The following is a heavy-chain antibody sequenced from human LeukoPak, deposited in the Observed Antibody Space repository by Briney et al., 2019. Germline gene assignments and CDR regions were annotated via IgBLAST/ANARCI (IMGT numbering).Heavy chain of an antibody. CDR3: ARDRRGVRRPYDWFDP. J-gene: IGHJ5*02. CDR2: INPNSGGT. D-gene: IGHD2-21*01. V-gene: IGHV1-2*02. CDR1: GYTFTGYY. Sequence: GASVKVSCKASGYTFTGYYMHWVRQAPGQGLEWMGWINPNSGGTNYAQKFQGRVTMTRDTSISTAYMELSRLRSDDTAVYYCARDRRGVRRPYDWFDPWGQGTLVTVSS.